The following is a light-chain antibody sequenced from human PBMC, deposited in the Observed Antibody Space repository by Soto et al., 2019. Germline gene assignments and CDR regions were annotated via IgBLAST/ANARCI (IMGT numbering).Light chain of an antibody. CDR2: GAS. V-gene: IGKV3-20*01. CDR1: QSVSSSY. CDR3: QQYDSSPVT. Sequence: EIVLTQSPGTLSLSPGERATLSCRDSQSVSSSYLAWYQQKPGQAPRLLIYGASSRATGIPDRFSGSGSGTDFTLTISRLEPEDFAVYYCQQYDSSPVTFGHGTKVEIK. J-gene: IGKJ1*01.